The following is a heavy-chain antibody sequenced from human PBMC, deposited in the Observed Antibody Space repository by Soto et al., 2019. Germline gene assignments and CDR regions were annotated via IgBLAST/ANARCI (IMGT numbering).Heavy chain of an antibody. CDR3: TTTPYWYFDL. V-gene: IGHV3-15*07. J-gene: IGHJ2*01. CDR1: SVSNAW. Sequence: SVSNAWMNWVRQAPGKGLAWVGRIKSKTDGGTTDYAAPVKGRFTISRDDSKNTLYLQMNSLKTEDTAVYYCTTTPYWYFDLWGRGTLVTGSS. CDR2: IKSKTDGGTT.